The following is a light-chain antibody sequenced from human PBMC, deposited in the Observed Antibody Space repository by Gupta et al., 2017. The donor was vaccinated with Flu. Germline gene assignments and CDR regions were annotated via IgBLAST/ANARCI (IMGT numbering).Light chain of an antibody. V-gene: IGLV3-19*01. Sequence: TCKGEVIGRGYESCYTHKPDQAPTLLLYDKNIRHSGATARGSGSNSGTTAALTITGAPAEEEADYYCNSRDNKDNNKEVFGGGTKLTVL. J-gene: IGLJ2*01. CDR3: NSRDNKDNNKEV. CDR1: VIGRGY. CDR2: DKN.